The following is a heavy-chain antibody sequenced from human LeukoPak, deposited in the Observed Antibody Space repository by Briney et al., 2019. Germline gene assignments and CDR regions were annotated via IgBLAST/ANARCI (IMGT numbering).Heavy chain of an antibody. Sequence: GGSLRLSCAASGFTFSSYAMSWVRQAPGKGLEWVSAISGSGGSTYYADSVKGRFTISRDNSKNTLYLQMNSLRAEDTAVYYCAKDRLHYYDSSGYYPRLIGDYFQHWGQGTLVTVSS. CDR1: GFTFSSYA. J-gene: IGHJ1*01. CDR2: ISGSGGST. V-gene: IGHV3-23*01. D-gene: IGHD3-22*01. CDR3: AKDRLHYYDSSGYYPRLIGDYFQH.